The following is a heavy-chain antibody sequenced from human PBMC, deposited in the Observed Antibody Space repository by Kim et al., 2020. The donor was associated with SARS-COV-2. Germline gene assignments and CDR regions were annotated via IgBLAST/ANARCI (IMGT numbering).Heavy chain of an antibody. V-gene: IGHV3-30-3*01. CDR3: ARELSDYGWDY. Sequence: GGSLRLSCAASGFTFSSYAMHWVRQAPGKGLEWVAVISYDGSNKYYADSVKGRFTISRDNSKNTLYLQMNNLRAEDTAVYYCARELSDYGWDYWGQGTLVTVSS. CDR2: ISYDGSNK. D-gene: IGHD4-17*01. J-gene: IGHJ4*02. CDR1: GFTFSSYA.